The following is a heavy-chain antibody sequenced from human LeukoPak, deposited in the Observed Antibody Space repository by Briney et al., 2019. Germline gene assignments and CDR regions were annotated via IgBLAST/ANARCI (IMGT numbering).Heavy chain of an antibody. J-gene: IGHJ4*02. CDR3: ARGSSGYYSLTDY. CDR2: IIPIFGTA. V-gene: IGHV1-69*01. Sequence: ASVTVSCKASGGTFSSYAISWVRQAPGQGLEWMGGIIPIFGTANYAQKFRGRVTITADESTSTAYMELSSLRSEDTAVYYCARGSSGYYSLTDYWGQGTLVTVSS. CDR1: GGTFSSYA. D-gene: IGHD3-22*01.